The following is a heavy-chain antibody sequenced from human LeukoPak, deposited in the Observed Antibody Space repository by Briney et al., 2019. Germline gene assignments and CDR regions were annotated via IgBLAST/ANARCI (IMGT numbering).Heavy chain of an antibody. D-gene: IGHD3-22*01. CDR2: INHSGST. CDR3: ARGPGGIGAYDSRGYYMDV. CDR1: GGSISSYY. J-gene: IGHJ6*03. Sequence: SETLSLTCTVSGGSISSYYWSWIRQPPGKGLEWIGEINHSGSTNYNPSLKSRVTISVDTSKNQFSLKLSSVTAADTAVYYCARGPGGIGAYDSRGYYMDVWGKGTTVTVSS. V-gene: IGHV4-34*01.